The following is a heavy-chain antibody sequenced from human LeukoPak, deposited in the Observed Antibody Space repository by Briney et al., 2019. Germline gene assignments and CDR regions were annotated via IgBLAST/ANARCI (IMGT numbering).Heavy chain of an antibody. Sequence: GGSLRLSCAASGFTFSSYSMNWVRQAPGKGLEWVAVISYDGSNKYYADSVKGRFTISRDNSKNTLYLQMNSLRAEDTAVYYCARVLYSGSYFDYWGQGTLVTVSS. J-gene: IGHJ4*02. CDR3: ARVLYSGSYFDY. CDR1: GFTFSSYS. V-gene: IGHV3-30*03. D-gene: IGHD1-26*01. CDR2: ISYDGSNK.